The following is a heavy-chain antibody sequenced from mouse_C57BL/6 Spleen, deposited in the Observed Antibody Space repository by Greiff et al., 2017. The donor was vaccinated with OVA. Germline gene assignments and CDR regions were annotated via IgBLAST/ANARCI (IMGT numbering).Heavy chain of an antibody. Sequence: QVQLQQPGAELVKPGASVKLSCKASGYTFTSYWMQWVKQRPGQGLEWIGEIDPSDSYTNYNHKFKGKATLTVDTSSSTAYMQLSSLTSEDSAVYYCARRGLRGTWFAYWGQGTLVTVSA. V-gene: IGHV1-50*01. D-gene: IGHD2-4*01. CDR2: IDPSDSYT. CDR3: ARRGLRGTWFAY. J-gene: IGHJ3*01. CDR1: GYTFTSYW.